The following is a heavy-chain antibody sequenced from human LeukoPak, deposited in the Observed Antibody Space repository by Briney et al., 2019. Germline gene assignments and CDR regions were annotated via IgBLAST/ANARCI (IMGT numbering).Heavy chain of an antibody. CDR3: AKVGGSHDAFDI. CDR1: GFTFSSYA. CDR2: ISGSGGST. Sequence: GGSLRLSCAASGFTFSSYAMSWVRQVPGKGLEWVSAISGSGGSTYYADSVKGRFTISRDNSKNTLYLQMNSLRAEDTAVYYCAKVGGSHDAFDIWGQGTMVTVSS. J-gene: IGHJ3*02. V-gene: IGHV3-23*01.